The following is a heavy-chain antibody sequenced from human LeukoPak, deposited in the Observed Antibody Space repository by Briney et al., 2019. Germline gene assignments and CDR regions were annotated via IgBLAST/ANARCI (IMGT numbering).Heavy chain of an antibody. CDR3: ARDWSGSYYGYFDY. CDR1: GGSISSSSYY. CDR2: IYTSGST. Sequence: SETLSLTCTVSGGSISSSSYYWGWIRQPPGKGLEWIGRIYTSGSTNYNPSLKSRVTMSVDTSKNQFSLKLSSVTAADTAVYYCARDWSGSYYGYFDYWGQGTLVTVSS. D-gene: IGHD1-26*01. V-gene: IGHV4-39*07. J-gene: IGHJ4*02.